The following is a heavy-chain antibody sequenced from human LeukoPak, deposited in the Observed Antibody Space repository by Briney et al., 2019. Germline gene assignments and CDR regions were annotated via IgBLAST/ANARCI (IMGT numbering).Heavy chain of an antibody. Sequence: GGSLRLSCAASGFTFSSYDMHWVRQATGKGLEWVSAIDTAGDTYYPGSVKGPFSISRENAKNSLYLQMNSLRAGDTAVYYCARVAAGGKGFDYWGQGTLVTVSS. D-gene: IGHD6-13*01. CDR3: ARVAAGGKGFDY. J-gene: IGHJ4*02. CDR2: IDTAGDT. CDR1: GFTFSSYD. V-gene: IGHV3-13*01.